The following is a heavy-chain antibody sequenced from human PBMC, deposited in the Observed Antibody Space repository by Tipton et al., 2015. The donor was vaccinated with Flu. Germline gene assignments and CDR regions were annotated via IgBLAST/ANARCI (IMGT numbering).Heavy chain of an antibody. J-gene: IGHJ3*02. CDR3: ARRGRRSVAFDI. Sequence: TLSLTCTVSGGSISSSSYYWGWIRQPPGKGLEWIGSIYYSGSTYYNPSLKSRVTISVDTSKNQFSPKLSSVTAADTAVYYCARRGRRSVAFDIWGQGTMVTVSS. D-gene: IGHD3-10*01. CDR1: GGSISSSSYY. V-gene: IGHV4-39*07. CDR2: IYYSGST.